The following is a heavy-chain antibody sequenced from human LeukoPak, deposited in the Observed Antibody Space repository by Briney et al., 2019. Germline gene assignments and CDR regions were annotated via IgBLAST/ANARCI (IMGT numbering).Heavy chain of an antibody. J-gene: IGHJ6*03. CDR1: GGSFSSGSHY. V-gene: IGHV4-61*02. CDR2: VYSSGST. CDR3: ARLGRSGALLSYYYYMDV. D-gene: IGHD3-16*02. Sequence: SQTLSLTSTVSGGSFSSGSHYWTWIRQPAGKGLEYIGRVYSSGSTDSNPSLRSRLTVSVDTSKNQLSLKLTSVTAADTAVYYCARLGRSGALLSYYYYMDVWGKGTTVTVSS.